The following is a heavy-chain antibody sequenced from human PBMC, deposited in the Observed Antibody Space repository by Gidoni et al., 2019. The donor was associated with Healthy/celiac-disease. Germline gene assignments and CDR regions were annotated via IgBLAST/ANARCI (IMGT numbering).Heavy chain of an antibody. V-gene: IGHV4-31*01. CDR2: IYYSGST. CDR1: GGSIRSGGYY. Sequence: QVQLQESGPGLVKPSPTLSLPCTVSGGSIRSGGYYWSWIRQHPGKGLEWIGYIYYSGSTYYNPSLKSLVTISVDTSKNQFSLKLSSVTAADTAVYYCARGGIYCSGGSCYQYYFDYWGQGTLVTVSS. D-gene: IGHD2-15*01. J-gene: IGHJ4*02. CDR3: ARGGIYCSGGSCYQYYFDY.